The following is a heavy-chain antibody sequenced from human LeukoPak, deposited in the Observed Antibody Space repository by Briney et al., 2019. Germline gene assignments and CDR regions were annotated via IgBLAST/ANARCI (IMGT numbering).Heavy chain of an antibody. CDR1: GGTFSSYA. V-gene: IGHV1-2*02. J-gene: IGHJ4*02. CDR2: FNGNSGGT. Sequence: ASVKVSCKASGGTFSSYAISWVRQAPGQGLEWMGWFNGNSGGTKYAQKFQGRVTMTRDTSIGTDYMELTSLISDDTAVYYCARDPFDGNYYFDYWGQGTLVTVAS. CDR3: ARDPFDGNYYFDY. D-gene: IGHD1-1*01.